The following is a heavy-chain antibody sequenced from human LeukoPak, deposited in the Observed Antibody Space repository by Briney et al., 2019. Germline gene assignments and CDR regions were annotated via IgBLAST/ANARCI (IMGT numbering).Heavy chain of an antibody. CDR3: ARQTIAVAGTLDY. V-gene: IGHV4-31*03. CDR2: IYYSGST. D-gene: IGHD6-19*01. J-gene: IGHJ4*02. CDR1: GGSISSGGYY. Sequence: SQTLSLTCTVSGGSISSGGYYWSWIRQHPGKGLEWIGYIYYSGSTYYNPSLKSRVTISVDTSKNQFSLKLSPVTAADTAVYYCARQTIAVAGTLDYWGQGTLVTVSS.